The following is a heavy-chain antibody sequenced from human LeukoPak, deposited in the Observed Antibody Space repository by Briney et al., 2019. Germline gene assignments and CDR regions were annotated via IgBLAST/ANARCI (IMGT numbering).Heavy chain of an antibody. J-gene: IGHJ4*02. D-gene: IGHD6-13*01. V-gene: IGHV4-59*01. Sequence: PSETLSLTCTVSGGSISSYYWSWIRQPPGKGLEWIGYIYYSGSTNYNPSLKSRATISVDTSKNQFSLKLSSVTAADTAVYYCARGVSSSWIAYFDYWGQGTLVTVSS. CDR2: IYYSGST. CDR1: GGSISSYY. CDR3: ARGVSSSWIAYFDY.